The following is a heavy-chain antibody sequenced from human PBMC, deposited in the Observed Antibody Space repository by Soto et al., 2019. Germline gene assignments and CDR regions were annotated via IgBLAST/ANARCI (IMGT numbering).Heavy chain of an antibody. Sequence: GEPLKISGKGSGYSFTNYWIGWVRQMPGKGLEWMGIIYPGDTDTRYSPSFQGQVTISADKSISTAYLQWSSLKASDTAMYYCARAMVRGKNYYGVDVWGQGTTVTVSS. CDR2: IYPGDTDT. V-gene: IGHV5-51*01. J-gene: IGHJ6*02. CDR3: ARAMVRGKNYYGVDV. CDR1: GYSFTNYW. D-gene: IGHD3-10*01.